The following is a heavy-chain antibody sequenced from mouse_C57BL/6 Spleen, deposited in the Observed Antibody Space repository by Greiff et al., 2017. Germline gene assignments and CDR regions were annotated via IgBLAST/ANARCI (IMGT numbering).Heavy chain of an antibody. CDR3: AREKDSSGYDAMDY. V-gene: IGHV1-82*01. Sequence: VQLQQSGPELVKPGASVKISCKASGYAFSSSWMNWVKQRPGKGLEWIGRIYPGDGDTNYNGKFKGKATLTADKSSSTAYMQLSSLTSEDSAVYVCAREKDSSGYDAMDYWGQGTSVTVSS. J-gene: IGHJ4*01. CDR2: IYPGDGDT. CDR1: GYAFSSSW. D-gene: IGHD3-2*02.